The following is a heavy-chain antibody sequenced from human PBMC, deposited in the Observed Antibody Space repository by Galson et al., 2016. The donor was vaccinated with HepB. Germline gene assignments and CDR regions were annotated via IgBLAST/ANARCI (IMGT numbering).Heavy chain of an antibody. Sequence: SLRLSCAASRFIFRSYGMHWVRQAPGKGLEWVAVIYYDEIRKYYADSVKGRFAISREKSKNTEFLHLNSLKVEDTAVYYCAISSVGYCGVDCYYGMDVWGQGTTVTFSS. CDR2: IYYDEIRK. V-gene: IGHV3-33*01. J-gene: IGHJ6*02. D-gene: IGHD2-21*02. CDR1: RFIFRSYG. CDR3: AISSVGYCGVDCYYGMDV.